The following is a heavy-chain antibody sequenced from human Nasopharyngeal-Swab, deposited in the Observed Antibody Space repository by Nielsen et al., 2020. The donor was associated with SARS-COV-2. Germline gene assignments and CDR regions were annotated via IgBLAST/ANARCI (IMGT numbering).Heavy chain of an antibody. V-gene: IGHV3-48*02. Sequence: GESLKISCAASGFAFIDYSMDWVRQAPGKGLEWVSYITSSSSTRYYADSVKGRFTVSRDNAKNSLYLQMSSLRDEDTAVYYCARDHPITIFGVVELGSGMDVWGQGTTVTVSS. CDR3: ARDHPITIFGVVELGSGMDV. D-gene: IGHD3-3*01. CDR1: GFAFIDYS. J-gene: IGHJ6*02. CDR2: ITSSSSTR.